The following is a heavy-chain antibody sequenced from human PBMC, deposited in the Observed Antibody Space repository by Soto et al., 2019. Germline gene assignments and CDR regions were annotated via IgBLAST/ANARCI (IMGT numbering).Heavy chain of an antibody. CDR1: GFLLSTRGVG. D-gene: IGHD3-10*01. J-gene: IGHJ3*02. Sequence: QITLKESGPTLVKPTQTLTLTCTFSGFLLSTRGVGEGWIRQPPGKALEWLTLIYWDYDKHYSQSLDSRLSIIKDTSKNQMGRIITNMDTVDTATYYCARSQSTMIRGGRSDAFDSWGQGTMVTVSS. CDR2: IYWDYDK. CDR3: ARSQSTMIRGGRSDAFDS. V-gene: IGHV2-5*02.